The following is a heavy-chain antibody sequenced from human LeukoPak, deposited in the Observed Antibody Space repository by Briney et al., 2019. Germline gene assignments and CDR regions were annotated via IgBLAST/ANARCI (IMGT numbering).Heavy chain of an antibody. Sequence: GGSLRLSCAASGFTFSSYEMNWVRQAPGKGLEWVSYISSSGSTIYYADSVKGRFTISRDNSKNTLYLQMNSLRAEDTAVYYCAKERGSSWYGFIDYWGQGTLVTVSS. CDR1: GFTFSSYE. V-gene: IGHV3-48*03. J-gene: IGHJ4*02. CDR3: AKERGSSWYGFIDY. CDR2: ISSSGSTI. D-gene: IGHD6-13*01.